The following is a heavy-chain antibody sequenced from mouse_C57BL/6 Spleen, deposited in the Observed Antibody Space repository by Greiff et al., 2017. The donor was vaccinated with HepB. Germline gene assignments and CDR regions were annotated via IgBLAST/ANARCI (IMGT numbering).Heavy chain of an antibody. CDR3: ARDYYGSSYGDYFDY. Sequence: EVMLVESGGGLVKPGGSLKLSCAASGFTFSSYAMSWVRQTPEKRLEWVATISDGGSYTYYPDNVKGRFTISRDNAKNNLYLQMSHLKSEDTAMYYCARDYYGSSYGDYFDYWGQGTTLTVSS. V-gene: IGHV5-4*01. J-gene: IGHJ2*01. CDR1: GFTFSSYA. CDR2: ISDGGSYT. D-gene: IGHD1-1*01.